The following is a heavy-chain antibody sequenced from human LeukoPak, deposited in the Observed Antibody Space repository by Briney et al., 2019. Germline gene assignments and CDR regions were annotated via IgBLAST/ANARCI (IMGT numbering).Heavy chain of an antibody. CDR2: INPNSGGT. CDR1: GYTFTGYY. Sequence: ASVKVSCKASGYTFTGYYMHWVRQAPGQGLEWMGWINPNSGGTNYAQKFQGRVTMTRDTSISTAYMELSGLRSDDTAVYYCASTPDYGSGSYHHYYYYHMDVWGKGTTVTVSS. V-gene: IGHV1-2*02. D-gene: IGHD3-10*01. J-gene: IGHJ6*03. CDR3: ASTPDYGSGSYHHYYYYHMDV.